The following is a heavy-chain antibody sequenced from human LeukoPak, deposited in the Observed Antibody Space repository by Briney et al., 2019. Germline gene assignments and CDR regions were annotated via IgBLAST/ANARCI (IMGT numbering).Heavy chain of an antibody. CDR2: IWYDGSNK. CDR1: GFTFSSYG. Sequence: HLGRSLRLSCAASGFTFSSYGMHWVRQAPGKGLEWVAVIWYDGSNKYYADSVKGRFTISRDNSKNTLYLQMNSLRAEDTAVYYCARDVQGYYYDSPGLGYWGQGTLVTVSS. J-gene: IGHJ4*02. CDR3: ARDVQGYYYDSPGLGY. V-gene: IGHV3-33*01. D-gene: IGHD3-22*01.